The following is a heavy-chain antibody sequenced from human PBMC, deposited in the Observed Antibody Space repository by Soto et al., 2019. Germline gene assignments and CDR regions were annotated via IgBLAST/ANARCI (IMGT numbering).Heavy chain of an antibody. J-gene: IGHJ1*01. V-gene: IGHV3-48*02. CDR2: ISTTGDFM. Sequence: PGGSLRLSCAASGFTSSSYSMNWVRQAPGKGLEWVSHISTTGDFMSYADSVKGRFTISRDNAKNSLHLQMNSLKDEDTAVYFCALLSPRGYYWFQHWGQGTLVTVSS. CDR1: GFTSSSYS. D-gene: IGHD3-22*01. CDR3: ALLSPRGYYWFQH.